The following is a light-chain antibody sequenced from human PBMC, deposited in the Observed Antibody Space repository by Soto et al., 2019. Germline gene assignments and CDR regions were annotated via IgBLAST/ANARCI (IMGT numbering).Light chain of an antibody. CDR2: TTS. J-gene: IGLJ1*01. CDR3: AAWDGSLNVYV. V-gene: IGLV1-44*01. Sequence: QSVLTQPPSASGTPGQRVTISCSGSSSNIGSHAVNWYRQLPGTAPKLLIYTTSQRPAGVPARFSGSKSGTSASLAISGLQSEDEADYYCAAWDGSLNVYVFGTGTKVTVL. CDR1: SSNIGSHA.